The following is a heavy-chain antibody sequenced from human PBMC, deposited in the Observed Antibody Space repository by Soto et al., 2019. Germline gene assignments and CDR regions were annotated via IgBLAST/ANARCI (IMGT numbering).Heavy chain of an antibody. CDR2: TTGSGANK. D-gene: IGHD4-17*01. J-gene: IGHJ1*01. V-gene: IGHV3-23*01. Sequence: EVNLLESGGGLVQPGESLRISCVGSGFTFKNYGMTWVRQAPGKGLEWVSGTTGSGANKHYADSVRGRFTISRDNSKKTLYLEMKSLRVXDXAVYYCAKDGDFGEDGPAEYFEHWGQGTLVTV. CDR3: AKDGDFGEDGPAEYFEH. CDR1: GFTFKNYG.